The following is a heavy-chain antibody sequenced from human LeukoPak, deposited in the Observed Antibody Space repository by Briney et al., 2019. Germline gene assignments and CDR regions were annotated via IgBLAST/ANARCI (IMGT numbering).Heavy chain of an antibody. D-gene: IGHD5-18*01. Sequence: SETLSLTCTVSGYSTSSGYYWGWIRQPPGKGLEWIGSIYHSGSTYYNPSLKSRVTISVDTSKNQFSLKLSSVTAADTAVYYCARFHKGEGGYSYVNDYWGQGTLVTVSS. CDR3: ARFHKGEGGYSYVNDY. J-gene: IGHJ4*02. V-gene: IGHV4-38-2*02. CDR1: GYSTSSGYY. CDR2: IYHSGST.